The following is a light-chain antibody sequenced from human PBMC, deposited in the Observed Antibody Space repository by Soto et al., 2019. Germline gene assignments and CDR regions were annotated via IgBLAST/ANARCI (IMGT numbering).Light chain of an antibody. CDR1: SSDGGGYNY. J-gene: IGLJ1*01. V-gene: IGLV2-14*01. CDR2: DVS. CDR3: SSYKSSSTQV. Sequence: QSVLTQPASVSGSAGQSITISCTGTSSDGGGYNYVSWYQQHPGKAPKLMIYDVSNRPSGVSNRFSGSKSGNTASLTISGLQAEGEADYYCSSYKSSSTQVFGTGTKVTVL.